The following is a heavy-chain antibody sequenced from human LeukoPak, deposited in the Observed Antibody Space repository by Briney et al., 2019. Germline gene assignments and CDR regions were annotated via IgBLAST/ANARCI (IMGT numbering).Heavy chain of an antibody. CDR3: ARLPGIAAV. J-gene: IGHJ4*02. CDR2: IYYSGST. Sequence: SETLSLTCTVSGGSTSRYYWSWIRQPPGKRLEWLGYIYYSGSTTYNPSLKSRLTMSVDTTKNQISLKLISLTAADTAVYYCARLPGIAAVWGQGTLVTVSS. D-gene: IGHD6-13*01. V-gene: IGHV4-59*08. CDR1: GGSTSRYY.